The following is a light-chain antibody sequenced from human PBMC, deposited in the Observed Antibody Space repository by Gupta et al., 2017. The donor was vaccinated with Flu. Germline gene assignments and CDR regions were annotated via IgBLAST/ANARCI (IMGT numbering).Light chain of an antibody. CDR1: NIASKA. CDR2: DDS. Sequence: SFVLTQPPSVSVAPGQTARIACGGNNIASKAVRWYQQKPGQAPVLVVNDDSDRPSGIPERFSGSNSGNTATLSISRVEAGDEADYYCQVWDSSSDRGVFGGGTKLTVL. J-gene: IGLJ3*02. V-gene: IGLV3-21*02. CDR3: QVWDSSSDRGV.